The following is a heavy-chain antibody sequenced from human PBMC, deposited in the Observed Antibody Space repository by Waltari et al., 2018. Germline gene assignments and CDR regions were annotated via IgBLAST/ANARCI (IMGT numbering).Heavy chain of an antibody. CDR3: ARDGDYGAFDI. J-gene: IGHJ3*02. V-gene: IGHV3-30-3*01. CDR2: ISYDGSNK. Sequence: QVQLVESGGGVVQPGRSLRRSCAASGFTFSSYAMHWVRPAPGKGLGWVAVISYDGSNKYYADSVKGRFTISRDNSKNTLYLQMNSLRAEDTAVYYCARDGDYGAFDIWGQGTMVTVSS. D-gene: IGHD4-17*01. CDR1: GFTFSSYA.